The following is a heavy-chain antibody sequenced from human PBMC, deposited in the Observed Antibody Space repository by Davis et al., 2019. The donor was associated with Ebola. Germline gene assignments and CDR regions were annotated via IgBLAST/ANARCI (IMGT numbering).Heavy chain of an antibody. V-gene: IGHV1-2*02. J-gene: IGHJ4*02. D-gene: IGHD3-22*01. CDR2: INPNSGDT. CDR1: GYTFTGYY. Sequence: ASVTVSCKASGYTFTGYYLHWVRQAPGQGLEWMGWINPNSGDTNYAQKFQGRVTMTRDTSISTAYMELSRLRSDDTAVYYCAKVGYYYDSGGSLDYWGQGTLVTVSS. CDR3: AKVGYYYDSGGSLDY.